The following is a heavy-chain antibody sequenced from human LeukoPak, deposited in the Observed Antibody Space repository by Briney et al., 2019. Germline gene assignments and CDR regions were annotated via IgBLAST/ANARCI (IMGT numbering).Heavy chain of an antibody. CDR2: ISYDGSNK. Sequence: GGSLRLSCVASGFTFSSYAMHWVRQAPGKGLEWVAVISYDGSNKYYADSVKGRFTISRDNSKNTLYLQMNSLRAEDTAVYYCARDPPSCSSTSCYTDYYYYYMDVWGKGTTVTVSS. V-gene: IGHV3-30-3*01. CDR1: GFTFSSYA. D-gene: IGHD2-2*02. CDR3: ARDPPSCSSTSCYTDYYYYYMDV. J-gene: IGHJ6*03.